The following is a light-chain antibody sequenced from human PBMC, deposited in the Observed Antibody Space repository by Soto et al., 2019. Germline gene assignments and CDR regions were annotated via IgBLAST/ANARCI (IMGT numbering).Light chain of an antibody. J-gene: IGKJ5*01. CDR2: AAS. V-gene: IGKV1-9*01. CDR3: QQLNTYPQIT. Sequence: DIQMTQSPSSLSASVGDRVTITCRASQGISSDLAWYQLEPGKAPKLLIYAASTLHSGVPSRFSGSGSGTDFTLTISSLQPEDFATYYCQQLNTYPQITFGQGTRLEIK. CDR1: QGISSD.